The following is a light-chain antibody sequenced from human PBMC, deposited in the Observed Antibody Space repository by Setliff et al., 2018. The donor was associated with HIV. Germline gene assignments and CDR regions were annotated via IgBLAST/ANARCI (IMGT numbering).Light chain of an antibody. CDR1: STTFGTYNY. Sequence: QSALTQPRSVSGSPRQSVTIFCSGSSTTFGTYNYVSWYQQQPGKAPRLIIYDVSERPPGVPDRFSGSKSGNTASLTISGLQAEDEADYYCCSNAARPTFYVFGSGTKVTVL. J-gene: IGLJ1*01. CDR2: DVS. V-gene: IGLV2-11*01. CDR3: CSNAARPTFYV.